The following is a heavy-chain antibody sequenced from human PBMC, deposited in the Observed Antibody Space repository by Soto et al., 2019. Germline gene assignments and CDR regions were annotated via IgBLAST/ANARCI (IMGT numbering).Heavy chain of an antibody. J-gene: IGHJ5*02. CDR1: GGTFSSYA. D-gene: IGHD5-18*01. CDR3: ARDDTAMSYWWFDP. Sequence: SVKVSCKASGGTFSSYAISWVRQAPGQGLEWMGGIIPIFGTANYAQKFQGRVTITADKSTSTAYMELSSLRSEDTAVYYCARDDTAMSYWWFDPWGQGTLVTVSS. V-gene: IGHV1-69*06. CDR2: IIPIFGTA.